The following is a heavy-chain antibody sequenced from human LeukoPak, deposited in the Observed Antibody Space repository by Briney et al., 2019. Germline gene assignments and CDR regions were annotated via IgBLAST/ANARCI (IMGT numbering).Heavy chain of an antibody. D-gene: IGHD1-14*01. J-gene: IGHJ4*02. Sequence: SLRLSCAASGFNYSSYRMHWVRQAPGRGLEGVAVISYDGSNKYYAGSVKGLFTIPRDNSKNTLYLQMNSLRAEDTAVYYCANNNRYLTSPPGGYWGRGTLVTVSS. CDR3: ANNNRYLTSPPGGY. CDR1: GFNYSSYR. CDR2: ISYDGSNK. V-gene: IGHV3-30*18.